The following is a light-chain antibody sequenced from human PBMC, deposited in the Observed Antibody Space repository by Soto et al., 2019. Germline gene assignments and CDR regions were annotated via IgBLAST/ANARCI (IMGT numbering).Light chain of an antibody. CDR3: QQYDDSALT. CDR1: QSISSW. CDR2: DAS. Sequence: DIQMTQSPSTLYAAVGDRVTITCRASQSISSWLAWYQQKPGKGPNLLIYDASSLESGVQSRFSGSGSGTESLLVIRSLRPDYVATYYWQQYDDSALTFGGGTKVEVK. J-gene: IGKJ4*01. V-gene: IGKV1-5*01.